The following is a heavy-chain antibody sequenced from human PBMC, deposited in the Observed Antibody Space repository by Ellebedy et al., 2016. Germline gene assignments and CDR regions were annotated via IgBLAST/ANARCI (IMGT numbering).Heavy chain of an antibody. D-gene: IGHD3-16*01. CDR3: AREGGGMLATSLGFYYGMDV. J-gene: IGHJ6*02. CDR1: GYTFTSYD. V-gene: IGHV1-18*01. Sequence: ASVKVSCKASGYTFTSYDINWVRQATGQGLEWMGWISAYNGNTNYAQKLQGRVTMTTDTSTSTAYMELRSLRSDDTAVYYCAREGGGMLATSLGFYYGMDVWGQGTTVTVSS. CDR2: ISAYNGNT.